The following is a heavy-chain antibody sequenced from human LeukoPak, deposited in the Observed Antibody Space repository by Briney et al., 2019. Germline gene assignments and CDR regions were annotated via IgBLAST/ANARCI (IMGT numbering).Heavy chain of an antibody. J-gene: IGHJ4*02. V-gene: IGHV3-23*01. CDR2: ISGRADRT. D-gene: IGHD6-13*01. CDR1: GFTFSSYA. Sequence: GGSLRLSCAASGFTFSSYAMSWVRQVPGKGLEWVSAISGRADRTYYADSVKGRFTISRDNSKNSLYLQMNSLRAEDTALYYCAKDRSIAAAGDQHYFDYWGQGTLVTVSS. CDR3: AKDRSIAAAGDQHYFDY.